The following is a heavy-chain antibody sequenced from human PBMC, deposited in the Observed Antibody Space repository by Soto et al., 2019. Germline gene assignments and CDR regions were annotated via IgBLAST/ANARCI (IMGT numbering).Heavy chain of an antibody. CDR2: IILSSGTT. V-gene: IGHV1-58*01. Sequence: ASVKVSCKAAGFTFTSSAVQWGRQARGQGLEWIGWIILSSGTTNYAQKFQERVTITTDKSTSTAYMELSSLRSEDTAVYYCARVQDSSGYPHFDYWGQGTLVTVSS. J-gene: IGHJ4*02. CDR1: GFTFTSSA. CDR3: ARVQDSSGYPHFDY. D-gene: IGHD3-22*01.